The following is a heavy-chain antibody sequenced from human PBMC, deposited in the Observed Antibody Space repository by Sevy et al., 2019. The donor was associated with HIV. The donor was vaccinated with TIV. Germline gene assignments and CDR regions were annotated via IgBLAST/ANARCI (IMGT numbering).Heavy chain of an antibody. V-gene: IGHV1-2*02. CDR3: TRSAADAKNFYCGGDCYSDY. Sequence: ASVKVSCKASGYTFTGYYLHWVRQAPGQGLEWMGWINPNSGGTNYAPKFQGRVTMTRDTSISTASMELSRLRSDDTAVYYCTRSAADAKNFYCGGDCYSDYWGQGTLVTVSS. D-gene: IGHD2-21*02. J-gene: IGHJ4*02. CDR2: INPNSGGT. CDR1: GYTFTGYY.